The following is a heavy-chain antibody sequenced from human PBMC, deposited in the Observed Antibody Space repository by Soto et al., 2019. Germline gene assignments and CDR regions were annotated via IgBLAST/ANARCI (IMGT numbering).Heavy chain of an antibody. Sequence: GASVKVSCKASGYTFTSYGISWVRQAPGQGLEWMGWISAYNGNTDYAQKLQGRVTMTTDTSTSTAYMELRSLRSDDTAVYYCARTRPPWSGYYGNTNYYYMDVWGKGTTVTVSS. V-gene: IGHV1-18*01. D-gene: IGHD3-3*01. CDR2: ISAYNGNT. CDR1: GYTFTSYG. CDR3: ARTRPPWSGYYGNTNYYYMDV. J-gene: IGHJ6*03.